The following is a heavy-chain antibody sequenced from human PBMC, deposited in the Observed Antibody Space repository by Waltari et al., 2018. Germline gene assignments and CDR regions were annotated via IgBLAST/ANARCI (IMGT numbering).Heavy chain of an antibody. J-gene: IGHJ4*02. CDR3: ARDSSSWTFDY. V-gene: IGHV1-69*08. D-gene: IGHD6-13*01. CDR1: GGTFSSYT. CDR2: IIPILGIA. Sequence: QVQLVQSGAEVKKPGSSVKVSCKASGGTFSSYTISWVRQAPGQGLEWMGRIIPILGIANYAQKFQGRFTITADKSTSTAYMELSSLRSEDTAVYYCARDSSSWTFDYWGQGTLVTVSS.